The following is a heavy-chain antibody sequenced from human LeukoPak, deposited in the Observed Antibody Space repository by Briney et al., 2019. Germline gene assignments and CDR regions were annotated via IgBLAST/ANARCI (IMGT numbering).Heavy chain of an antibody. V-gene: IGHV2-5*02. CDR3: AQTGGKDLGSSGWLNY. J-gene: IGHJ4*02. D-gene: IGHD6-19*01. Sequence: SGPMLVNPTQTLTLTCTFSGFSLSASGVGVGWIRQPPGKALEWLALIYWDDDKRYSPSLKSRLTITKDTSKNQVVLTMTNMDPVDTATYYCAQTGGKDLGSSGWLNYWGQGTLVTVSS. CDR2: IYWDDDK. CDR1: GFSLSASGVG.